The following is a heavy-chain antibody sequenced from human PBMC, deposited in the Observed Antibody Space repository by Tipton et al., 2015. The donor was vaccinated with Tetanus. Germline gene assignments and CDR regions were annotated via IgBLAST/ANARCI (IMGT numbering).Heavy chain of an antibody. D-gene: IGHD3-10*01. CDR3: VRGRGSGAQSFGFEH. J-gene: IGHJ4*02. CDR1: GALLSTGGYS. V-gene: IGHV4-30-2*01. CDR2: IYHTGST. Sequence: TLSLTCAVSGALLSTGGYSWGWIRQPPGQGLEWIGYIYHTGSTYYNPSVRSRVSISTVGSKNHVTLRLTSVIAADTGVYFCVRGRGSGAQSFGFEHWGRGTQVIVSS.